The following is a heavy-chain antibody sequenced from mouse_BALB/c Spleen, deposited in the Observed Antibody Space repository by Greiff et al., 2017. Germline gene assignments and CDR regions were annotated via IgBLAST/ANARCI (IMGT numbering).Heavy chain of an antibody. D-gene: IGHD2-4*01. Sequence: VQLQQSGTVLARPGASVKMSCKASGYSFTSYWMHWVKQRPGQGLEWIGAIYPGNSDTSYNQKFKGKAKLTAVTSASTAYMELSSLTNEDSAVYYCTATMITEAWFAYWGQGTLVTVSA. CDR2: IYPGNSDT. CDR3: TATMITEAWFAY. CDR1: GYSFTSYW. V-gene: IGHV1-5*01. J-gene: IGHJ3*01.